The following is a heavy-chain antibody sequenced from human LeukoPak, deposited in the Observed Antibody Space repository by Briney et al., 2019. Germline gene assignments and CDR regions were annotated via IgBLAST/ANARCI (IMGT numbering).Heavy chain of an antibody. Sequence: GESLRLSCAASGFTFSSYAMSWVRQAPGKGLEWASAISGSGGSTYYADSVKGRFTISRDNSKNTLYLQMNSLRAEDTAVYYCAKDDGRDGYLAWGQGTLVTVSS. D-gene: IGHD5-24*01. CDR3: AKDDGRDGYLA. CDR1: GFTFSSYA. CDR2: ISGSGGST. J-gene: IGHJ5*02. V-gene: IGHV3-23*01.